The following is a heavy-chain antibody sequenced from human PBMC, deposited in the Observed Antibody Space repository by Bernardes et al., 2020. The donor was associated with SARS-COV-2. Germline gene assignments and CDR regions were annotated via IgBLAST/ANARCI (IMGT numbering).Heavy chain of an antibody. V-gene: IGHV4-59*08. Sequence: SETLSLTCTVSGGSISSYYWSWIRQPPGKGLEWIGYIYYSGSTNYNPSLKSRVTISVDTSKNQFSLKLSSVTAADTAVYYCARTSSGYQAGWFDPWGQGTLVTVSS. D-gene: IGHD3-22*01. CDR1: GGSISSYY. CDR2: IYYSGST. J-gene: IGHJ5*02. CDR3: ARTSSGYQAGWFDP.